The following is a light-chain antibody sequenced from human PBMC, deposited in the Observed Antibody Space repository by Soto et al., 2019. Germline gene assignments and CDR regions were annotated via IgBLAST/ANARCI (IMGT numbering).Light chain of an antibody. CDR2: AAS. Sequence: DIQMTQSPSSLSASVGERVTITFRASQSVSSYLNWYQQKPGKAPKLLIYAASSLQSGVPSRFSGSGSGTDFTLTISSLQPEDFATYYCQQSYSTPPTFGQGTRLAI. CDR3: QQSYSTPPT. V-gene: IGKV1-39*01. CDR1: QSVSSY. J-gene: IGKJ5*01.